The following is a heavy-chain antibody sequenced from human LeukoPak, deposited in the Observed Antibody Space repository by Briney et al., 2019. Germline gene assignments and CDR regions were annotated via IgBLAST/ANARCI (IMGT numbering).Heavy chain of an antibody. V-gene: IGHV3-23*01. CDR3: AKDRTYCTNAICYNAFDI. CDR2: IRSDDTA. D-gene: IGHD2-8*01. CDR1: GFTFGTHS. J-gene: IGHJ3*02. Sequence: GGSLRLSCLASGFTFGTHSMSWVRQGPGKALEWLSAIRSDDTAYYADSGKGRFTVSRDNSKNTLYLQMNSLRAEDTAVYYCAKDRTYCTNAICYNAFDIWGQGTMITVSS.